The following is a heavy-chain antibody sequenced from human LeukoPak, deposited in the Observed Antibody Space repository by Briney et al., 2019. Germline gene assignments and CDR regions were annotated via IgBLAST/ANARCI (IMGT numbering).Heavy chain of an antibody. CDR1: GGSISSSSYY. J-gene: IGHJ4*02. V-gene: IGHV4-61*05. CDR2: IYYSGST. Sequence: PSETLSLTCTVSGGSISSSSYYWGWIRQPPGKGLEWIGYIYYSGSTNYNPSLKSRVTISVDTSKNQFSLKLSSVTAADTAVYYCARGTSMGYDILTGPPIFDYWGQGTLVTVSS. CDR3: ARGTSMGYDILTGPPIFDY. D-gene: IGHD3-9*01.